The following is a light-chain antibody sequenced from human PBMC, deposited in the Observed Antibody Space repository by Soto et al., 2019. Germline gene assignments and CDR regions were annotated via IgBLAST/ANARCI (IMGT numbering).Light chain of an antibody. V-gene: IGLV2-14*01. J-gene: IGLJ3*02. CDR3: SSYTSSSTWV. CDR1: SSDVGGYNY. Sequence: QSVLTQSASVSGSPGQSITISCTGTSSDVGGYNYASWYQQHPGKAPKLMIYEVSNRPSGVSNRFSASKSGNTASLTISGLQAEDEADYYCSSYTSSSTWVFGGGTKLTVL. CDR2: EVS.